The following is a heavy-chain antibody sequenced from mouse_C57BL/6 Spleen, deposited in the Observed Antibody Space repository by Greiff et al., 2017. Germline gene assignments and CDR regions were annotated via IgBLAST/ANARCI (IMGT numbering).Heavy chain of an antibody. CDR2: INPYNGGT. J-gene: IGHJ1*03. CDR3: ARRPIYYGNYGWYFDV. Sequence: EVQLQQSGPVLVKPGASVKMSCKASGYTFTDYYMNWVKQSHGKSLEWIGVINPYNGGTSYNQKFKGKATLTVDKSSSTAYMELNSLTSEDSAVYYCARRPIYYGNYGWYFDVWGTGTTVTVSS. D-gene: IGHD2-1*01. CDR1: GYTFTDYY. V-gene: IGHV1-19*01.